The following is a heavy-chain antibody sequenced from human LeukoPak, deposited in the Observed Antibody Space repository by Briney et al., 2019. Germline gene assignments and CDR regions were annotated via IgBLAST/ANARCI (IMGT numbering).Heavy chain of an antibody. CDR2: ISSASNYI. V-gene: IGHV3-21*01. CDR1: GFSFSNYA. CDR3: ARDNYHDGSAYPFDY. J-gene: IGHJ4*02. D-gene: IGHD3-22*01. Sequence: GGSLRLSCVASGFSFSNYAMHWVRQAPGKGLEWVASISSASNYIYYADSLKGRFTVSRDNAKNSLYLQMNSLRAEDTAVYFCARDNYHDGSAYPFDYWGQGTLVTVSS.